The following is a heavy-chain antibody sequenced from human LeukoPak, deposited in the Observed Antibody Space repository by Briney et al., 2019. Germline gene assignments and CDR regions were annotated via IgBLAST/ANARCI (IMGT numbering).Heavy chain of an antibody. Sequence: PGGSLRLSCAASGLTFSSYEMNWVRQAPGKGLEWVSYISSSGSTIYYADSVKGRFTISRDNAKNSLYLQMNSLTAEDTAVYYCARGFGGYDIIDYWGQGTLVTVSS. CDR1: GLTFSSYE. CDR3: ARGFGGYDIIDY. V-gene: IGHV3-48*03. D-gene: IGHD5-12*01. CDR2: ISSSGSTI. J-gene: IGHJ4*02.